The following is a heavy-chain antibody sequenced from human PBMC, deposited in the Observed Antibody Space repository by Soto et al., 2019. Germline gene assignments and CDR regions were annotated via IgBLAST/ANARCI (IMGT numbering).Heavy chain of an antibody. D-gene: IGHD3-3*01. CDR2: INHSGST. Sequence: PSETLSLTCAVYGGSFSGYYWSWIRQPPGKGLEWIGEINHSGSTNYNPSLKSRVTISVDTSKNQFSLELSSVTAADTAVYYCAREYLRGYEVCSGYYYDWLDHWGQGTLVTVSS. J-gene: IGHJ5*02. V-gene: IGHV4-34*01. CDR1: GGSFSGYY. CDR3: AREYLRGYEVCSGYYYDWLDH.